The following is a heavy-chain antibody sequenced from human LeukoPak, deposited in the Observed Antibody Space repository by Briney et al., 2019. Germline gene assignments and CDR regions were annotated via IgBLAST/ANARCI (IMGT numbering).Heavy chain of an antibody. J-gene: IGHJ2*01. D-gene: IGHD3-16*01. CDR1: GFTFSSYG. Sequence: GGSLRLSCAASGFTFSSYGMHWVRQAPGKGLEWVAVILYDGSNKYYADSVKGRFTISRDNSKNTLYLEVNSLRDEDTAVYYCAKEGAWGNWYFDLWGRGALVTVSS. CDR3: AKEGAWGNWYFDL. CDR2: ILYDGSNK. V-gene: IGHV3-30*18.